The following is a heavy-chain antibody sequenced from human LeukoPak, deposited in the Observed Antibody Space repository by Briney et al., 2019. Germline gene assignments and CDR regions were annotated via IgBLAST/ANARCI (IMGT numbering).Heavy chain of an antibody. CDR3: ARDTKAYYGSGSYFDY. Sequence: PGGSLRPSCAASGFTFSDYYMSWIRQAPGKGLEWVSYISSSSSYTNYADSVKGRFTISRDNAKHSLYLKMNSLRAEDMAVYYCARDTKAYYGSGSYFDYWGQGTLVSVSS. CDR2: ISSSSSYT. D-gene: IGHD3-10*01. V-gene: IGHV3-11*05. CDR1: GFTFSDYY. J-gene: IGHJ4*02.